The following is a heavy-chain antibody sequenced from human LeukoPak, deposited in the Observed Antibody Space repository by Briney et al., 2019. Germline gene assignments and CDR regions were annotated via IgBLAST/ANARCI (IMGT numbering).Heavy chain of an antibody. J-gene: IGHJ4*02. V-gene: IGHV1-2*02. Sequence: VASVKVSCKASGYIFTNYYMHWVRQAPGQGLEWMGWINPDSGGTNYAQKFQGRVTMTRDTSISTAYMELNRLRSDDTAVYYCARVTLKNLDFECWGQGTLVTVSS. CDR3: ARVTLKNLDFEC. CDR1: GYIFTNYY. CDR2: INPDSGGT.